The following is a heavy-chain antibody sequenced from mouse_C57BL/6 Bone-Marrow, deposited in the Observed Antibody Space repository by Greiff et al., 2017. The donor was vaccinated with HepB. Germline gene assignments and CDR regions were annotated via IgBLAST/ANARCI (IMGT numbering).Heavy chain of an antibody. Sequence: QVQLQQSGTELVKPGASVKLSCKASGYTFTSYWMHWVKQRPGQGLEWIGEIDPSDSYTNYNQKFKGKSTLTVDKSSSTAYMQLSSLTSEDSAVYYCARSYYDYDEYFDVWGTGTTVTVSS. J-gene: IGHJ1*03. CDR3: ARSYYDYDEYFDV. CDR2: IDPSDSYT. CDR1: GYTFTSYW. D-gene: IGHD2-4*01. V-gene: IGHV1-69*01.